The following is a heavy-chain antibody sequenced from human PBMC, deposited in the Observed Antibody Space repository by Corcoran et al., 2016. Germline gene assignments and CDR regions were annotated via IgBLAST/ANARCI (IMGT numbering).Heavy chain of an antibody. D-gene: IGHD6-13*01. Sequence: QVQLVQSGAEVKKPGSSVKVSCKASGGPFSSYAISWVRQAPGQGLEWMGWMNPNSGNTGYAQKFQGRVTMTSYTSISTAYMELSSLRSEDTDVYSCASFCLSSWSRKYYSYGMDVGGQGTTVTVSS. V-gene: IGHV1-8*02. CDR2: MNPNSGNT. CDR1: GGPFSSYA. J-gene: IGHJ6*02. CDR3: ASFCLSSWSRKYYSYGMDV.